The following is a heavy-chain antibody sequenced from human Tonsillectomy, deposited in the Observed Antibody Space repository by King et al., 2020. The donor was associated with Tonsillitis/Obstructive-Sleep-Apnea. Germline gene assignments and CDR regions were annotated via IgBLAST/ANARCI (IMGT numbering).Heavy chain of an antibody. J-gene: IGHJ4*02. CDR3: ARHQPPEGDIVVVPAAIAFDY. Sequence: QLQESGPGLVKPSETLSLTCTVSGGSISSSSYYWGWIRQPPGKGLEWIGSIYYSGSTYYNPSLKSRVTISVDTSKNQFSLKLSSVTAADTAVYYCARHQPPEGDIVVVPAAIAFDYWGQGTLVTVSS. D-gene: IGHD2-2*02. V-gene: IGHV4-39*01. CDR1: GGSISSSSYY. CDR2: IYYSGST.